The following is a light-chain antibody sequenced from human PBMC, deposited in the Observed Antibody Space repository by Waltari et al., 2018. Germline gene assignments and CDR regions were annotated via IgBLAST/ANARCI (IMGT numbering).Light chain of an antibody. CDR3: QQYNSSPALT. Sequence: DIQMPQSPSTLSASVGDRVTITCRASQSISSWLAWYQQKPGKAPKLLIYKASSLESGVPSRFSGSGSGTEFTLTISSLQPDDFATYYCQQYNSSPALTFGGGTKVEIK. V-gene: IGKV1-5*03. CDR1: QSISSW. J-gene: IGKJ4*01. CDR2: KAS.